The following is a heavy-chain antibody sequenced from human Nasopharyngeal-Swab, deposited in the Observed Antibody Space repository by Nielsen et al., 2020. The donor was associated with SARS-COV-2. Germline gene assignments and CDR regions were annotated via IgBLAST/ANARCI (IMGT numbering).Heavy chain of an antibody. Sequence: ASVKVSCKASGYTFTSYGISWVRQAPGQRLEWMGWINAGNGNTKYSQKFQGRVTITRDTSASTAYMELSSLRSEDTAVYYCAREGGTMVVNEFGYWGQGTLVTVSS. CDR2: INAGNGNT. J-gene: IGHJ4*02. CDR3: AREGGTMVVNEFGY. D-gene: IGHD4-23*01. CDR1: GYTFTSYG. V-gene: IGHV1-3*01.